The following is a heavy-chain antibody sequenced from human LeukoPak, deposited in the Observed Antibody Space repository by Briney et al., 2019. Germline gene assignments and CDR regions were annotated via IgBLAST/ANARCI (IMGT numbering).Heavy chain of an antibody. Sequence: SVKVSCKASGGTFSSYAICWVRQAPGQGLEWMGRIIPIFGTANYAQKFQGRVTITTDESTSTAYMELSSLRSEDTAVYYCARVYYDSSGYSPWGQGTLVTVSS. J-gene: IGHJ5*02. D-gene: IGHD3-22*01. CDR1: GGTFSSYA. CDR2: IIPIFGTA. CDR3: ARVYYDSSGYSP. V-gene: IGHV1-69*05.